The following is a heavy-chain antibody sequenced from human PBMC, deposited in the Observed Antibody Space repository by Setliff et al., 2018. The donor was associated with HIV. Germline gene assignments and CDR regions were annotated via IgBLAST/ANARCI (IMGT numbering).Heavy chain of an antibody. J-gene: IGHJ3*02. CDR2: IYWDDDK. Sequence: SGPTLVNPTQTLTLTCTFSGFSLSTGGVGVGWIRQPPGKAPEWLALIYWDDDKRYSPSLRSRLTVTKDTSKNQVVLTMTNMDPVDTATYYCAHRLAYYDILTGYRAYDAFDIWGQGTMVTVSS. CDR1: GFSLSTGGVG. V-gene: IGHV2-5*02. CDR3: AHRLAYYDILTGYRAYDAFDI. D-gene: IGHD3-9*01.